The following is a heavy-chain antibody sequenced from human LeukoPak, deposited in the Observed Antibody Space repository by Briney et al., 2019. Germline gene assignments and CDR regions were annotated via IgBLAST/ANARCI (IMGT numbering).Heavy chain of an antibody. CDR3: ARESSGYDFGY. CDR1: GFTLSSYE. CDR2: ISSSGSTI. D-gene: IGHD5-12*01. Sequence: PGGSLRLSCAASGFTLSSYEMNWVRQAPGKGLEWVSYISSSGSTIYYADSVKGRFTISRDNAKNSLYLQMNSLRAEDTAVYYCARESSGYDFGYWGQGTLVTVSS. J-gene: IGHJ4*02. V-gene: IGHV3-48*03.